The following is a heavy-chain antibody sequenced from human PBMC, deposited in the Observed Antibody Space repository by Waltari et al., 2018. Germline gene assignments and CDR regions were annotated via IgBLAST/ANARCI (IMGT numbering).Heavy chain of an antibody. Sequence: LESGGAMVQSGGSLRLSCSVSGFTFSNFAMAWVRRAPGKGGELFEVIRESGRSTLYTDSVRGRFTISRDNSRNTLYLEMNSLRVEDAAIYYCAKDNRAPISGSPTYYFDHWGHGTVVTVSP. CDR3: AKDNRAPISGSPTYYFDH. J-gene: IGHJ4*01. V-gene: IGHV3-23*01. D-gene: IGHD3-10*01. CDR1: GFTFSNFA. CDR2: IRESGRST.